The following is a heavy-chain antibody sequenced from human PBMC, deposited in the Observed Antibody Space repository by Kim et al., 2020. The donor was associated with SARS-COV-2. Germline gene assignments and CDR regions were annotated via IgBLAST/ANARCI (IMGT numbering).Heavy chain of an antibody. CDR1: GYRFTGYY. D-gene: IGHD4-17*01. CDR3: AREMEDFGEFALDN. V-gene: IGHV1-2*06. CDR2: VNPNSGGP. Sequence: ASVKVSCKASGYRFTGYYINWVRQAPGQGLEWVGRVNPNSGGPNYAQKFQGRVTMTGDRSISTAYMELSRLRADDTALYFCAREMEDFGEFALDNWGQGT. J-gene: IGHJ4*02.